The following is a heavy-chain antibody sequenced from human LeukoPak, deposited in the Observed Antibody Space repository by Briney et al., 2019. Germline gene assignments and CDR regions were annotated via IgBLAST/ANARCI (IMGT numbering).Heavy chain of an antibody. CDR2: IHPSGML. Sequence: SQTLSLTCTVSVASFNSDDQYWNWIRQSPGKGLEWVGSIHPSGMLYNNPSLESRVTMSRDTSKNQLSLNLNSVTAADTAVYFCSRGLDSRKLGYWGQGILVTVSS. V-gene: IGHV4-31*03. J-gene: IGHJ4*02. CDR3: SRGLDSRKLGY. CDR1: VASFNSDDQY. D-gene: IGHD3-22*01.